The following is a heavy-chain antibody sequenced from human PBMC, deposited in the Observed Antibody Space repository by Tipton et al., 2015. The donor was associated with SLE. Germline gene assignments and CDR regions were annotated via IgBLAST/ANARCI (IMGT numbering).Heavy chain of an antibody. V-gene: IGHV3-48*01. CDR1: GFTFSSYS. Sequence: SLRLSCAASGFTFSSYSMNWVRQAPGKGLEWVSYISSSSSTIYYADSVKGRFTISRDNAKNSLYLQMNSLRAEDTAVYYCARDRYGAFDYWGQGTLVTVSS. J-gene: IGHJ4*02. CDR2: ISSSSSTI. CDR3: ARDRYGAFDY. D-gene: IGHD4-17*01.